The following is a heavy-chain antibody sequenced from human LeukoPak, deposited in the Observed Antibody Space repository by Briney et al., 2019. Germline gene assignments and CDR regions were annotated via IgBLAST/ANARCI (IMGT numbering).Heavy chain of an antibody. J-gene: IGHJ4*02. V-gene: IGHV3-73*01. Sequence: SGGSLRLSCATSGFTFSGSAMHWVRQASGKGLEWVGRIRSKANSYATAYAASVKGRFTISRDDSKNTAYLQMNSLKTEDTAVYYCTRLYYYDSSGYLVDYWGQGTLVTVSS. D-gene: IGHD3-22*01. CDR3: TRLYYYDSSGYLVDY. CDR1: GFTFSGSA. CDR2: IRSKANSYAT.